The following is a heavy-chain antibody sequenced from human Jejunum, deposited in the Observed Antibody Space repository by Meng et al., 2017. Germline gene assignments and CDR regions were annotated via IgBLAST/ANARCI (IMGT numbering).Heavy chain of an antibody. D-gene: IGHD3-3*01. V-gene: IGHV1-18*01. Sequence: QVQLVQSGAEVKNPGASVTVSCKTSGYNFNNYGISWVRQAPGQGLEWMGWVTVYNGNTKFSQNFQGRLTLTTDTSTSTAYMELSSLRSDDTAVYYCARDTNYDFWRGFLNFDPWGQGTVVTVSS. CDR1: GYNFNNYG. J-gene: IGHJ5*02. CDR3: ARDTNYDFWRGFLNFDP. CDR2: VTVYNGNT.